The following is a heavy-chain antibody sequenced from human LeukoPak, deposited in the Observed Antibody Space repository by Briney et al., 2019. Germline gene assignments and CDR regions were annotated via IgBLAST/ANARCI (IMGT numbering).Heavy chain of an antibody. V-gene: IGHV3-7*01. CDR3: ARGGLDYYDSSGYPIL. D-gene: IGHD3-22*01. CDR1: GFTFNNYW. Sequence: GGSLRLSCAASGFTFNNYWMSWVRQAPGKGLEWVANIKQDGSEKYYVDSVKGRFTISRDNAKNSLYLQMNSLRAEDTAVYYCARGGLDYYDSSGYPILWGQGTMVTVSS. CDR2: IKQDGSEK. J-gene: IGHJ3*01.